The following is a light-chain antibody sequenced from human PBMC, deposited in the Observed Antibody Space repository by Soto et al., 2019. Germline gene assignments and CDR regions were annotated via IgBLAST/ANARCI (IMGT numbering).Light chain of an antibody. Sequence: EIVMTQSPAAMSVSPGERATLSCMASQSVSSDLAWYHKKPGQAHRLLIYDAYTRATGIPARFSGSESGTDFTLTISRLEPEDLAFYYGHQSQYWPPITGGQGTRLEIK. CDR1: QSVSSD. V-gene: IGKV3D-15*01. J-gene: IGKJ5*01. CDR2: DAY. CDR3: HQSQYWPPIT.